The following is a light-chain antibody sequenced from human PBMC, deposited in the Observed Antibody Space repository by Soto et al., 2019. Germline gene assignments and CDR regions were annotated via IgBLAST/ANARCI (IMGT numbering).Light chain of an antibody. Sequence: DIQMTQSPSSLSASVGDRITITCRASQSISRYLNWYQHKPGKAPKLLINAASSLERGVPSRFSGGGSGTDFTLNIISLQPDDFATYYCQQNYRATPWTFGQGTKVDIK. CDR1: QSISRY. J-gene: IGKJ1*01. CDR2: AAS. CDR3: QQNYRATPWT. V-gene: IGKV1-39*01.